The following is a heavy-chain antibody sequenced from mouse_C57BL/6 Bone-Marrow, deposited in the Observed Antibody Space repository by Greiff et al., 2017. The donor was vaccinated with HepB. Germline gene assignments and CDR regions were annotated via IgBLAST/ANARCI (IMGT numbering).Heavy chain of an antibody. V-gene: IGHV1-42*01. CDR3: ASIYYGSSYWYFDV. CDR1: GYSFTGYY. Sequence: VQLQHSGPELVKPGASVKISCKASGYSFTGYYMNWVKQSPEKSLEWIGEINPSTGGTTYNQKFKAKATLTVDKSSSTAYMQLKSLTSEDSAVYDCASIYYGSSYWYFDVWGTGTTVTVSS. D-gene: IGHD1-1*01. CDR2: INPSTGGT. J-gene: IGHJ1*03.